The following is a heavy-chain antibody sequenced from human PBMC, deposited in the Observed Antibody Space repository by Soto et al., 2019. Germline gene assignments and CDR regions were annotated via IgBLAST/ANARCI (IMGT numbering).Heavy chain of an antibody. J-gene: IGHJ3*02. CDR3: ARELIVVVPAAIMALDI. Sequence: PGESLKISCKGSGYSFTSYWISWVRQMPGKGLEWMGRIDPSDSYTNYSPSFQGHVTISADKSISTAYLQWSSLKASDTAMYYCARELIVVVPAAIMALDIWRQGAMVTVSS. CDR2: IDPSDSYT. V-gene: IGHV5-10-1*01. CDR1: GYSFTSYW. D-gene: IGHD2-2*01.